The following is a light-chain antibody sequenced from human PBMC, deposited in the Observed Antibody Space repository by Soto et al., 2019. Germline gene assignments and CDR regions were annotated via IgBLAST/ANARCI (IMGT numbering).Light chain of an antibody. Sequence: DIQMTQSPSTLSASVGDGVTITCRASQTISVWLAWYQQRPGKAPKFLMYDASSLETGVPSRFSGSGSGTEFTLTIRSLQPDDCATYYCQQYDSSSPPFGQGTKLEIK. CDR2: DAS. CDR3: QQYDSSSPP. J-gene: IGKJ2*01. V-gene: IGKV1-5*01. CDR1: QTISVW.